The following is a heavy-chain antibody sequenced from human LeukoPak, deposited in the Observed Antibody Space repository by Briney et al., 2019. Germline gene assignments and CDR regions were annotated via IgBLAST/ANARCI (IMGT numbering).Heavy chain of an antibody. CDR2: ISSSSSTI. Sequence: GGSLRLSCAASGFTFSSYSMNWVRQAPGKGLEWVSYISSSSSTIYYADSVKGRFTISRDNSKNTLYLQMNSLRAVDTAVYYCARDCRAKSPGWEIDYWGQGTLVIVSS. D-gene: IGHD6-19*01. CDR3: ARDCRAKSPGWEIDY. CDR1: GFTFSSYS. V-gene: IGHV3-48*01. J-gene: IGHJ4*02.